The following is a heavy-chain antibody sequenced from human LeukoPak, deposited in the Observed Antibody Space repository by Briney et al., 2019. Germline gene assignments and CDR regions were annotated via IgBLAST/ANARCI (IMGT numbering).Heavy chain of an antibody. Sequence: SETLSLTCTVSGVSISSNSYYWGWIRQPPGKGLKWIGSIYYSGSTYYNPSLKSRVTISVDTSKNQFSLKLSSVTAADTAVYYCAKIVGASLYNWFDPWGQGTLVTVSS. CDR1: GVSISSNSYY. CDR3: AKIVGASLYNWFDP. D-gene: IGHD1-26*01. CDR2: IYYSGST. J-gene: IGHJ5*02. V-gene: IGHV4-39*07.